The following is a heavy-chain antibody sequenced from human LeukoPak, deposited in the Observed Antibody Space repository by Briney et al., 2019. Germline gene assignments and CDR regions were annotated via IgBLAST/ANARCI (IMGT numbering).Heavy chain of an antibody. D-gene: IGHD2-21*01. CDR2: ISGSGGST. V-gene: IGHV3-23*01. J-gene: IGHJ6*03. Sequence: GGSLRLSCAASGFTFSSYAMSWVRQAPGKGLEWVSAISGSGGSTYYADSVKGRFTISRDNSKNTPYLQMNSLRAEDTAVYYCAKYSLRSRNMDVWGKGTTVTVSS. CDR3: AKYSLRSRNMDV. CDR1: GFTFSSYA.